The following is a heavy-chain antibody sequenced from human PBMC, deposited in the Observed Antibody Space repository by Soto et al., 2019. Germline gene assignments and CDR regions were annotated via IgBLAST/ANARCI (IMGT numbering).Heavy chain of an antibody. CDR2: ISSSDSI. CDR1: GFSFSNYE. J-gene: IGHJ4*02. CDR3: ARSGGSYRPFDS. V-gene: IGHV3-48*03. D-gene: IGHD3-22*01. Sequence: LRLSCAASGFSFSNYEMNWVRQAPGKGLEWISHISSSDSIYYADSVKGRFTISRANAKSSLYLQMNSLRAEDTAVYYCARSGGSYRPFDSWGQGTLVTVCS.